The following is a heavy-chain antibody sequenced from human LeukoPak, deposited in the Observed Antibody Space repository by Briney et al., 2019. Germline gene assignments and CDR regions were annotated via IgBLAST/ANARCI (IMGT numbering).Heavy chain of an antibody. CDR2: MNQDGSQK. CDR3: ARLYSSGWYGDLYYYYYYMDV. J-gene: IGHJ6*03. Sequence: ETLSLTCTVSGYSISSGYYWGWIRQPPGQGLEWVANMNQDGSQKYYVDSVKGRFTISRDNAKNSLYLQMNSLRAEDTAVYYCARLYSSGWYGDLYYYYYYMDVWGKGTTVTISS. CDR1: GYSISSGYY. D-gene: IGHD6-19*01. V-gene: IGHV3-7*01.